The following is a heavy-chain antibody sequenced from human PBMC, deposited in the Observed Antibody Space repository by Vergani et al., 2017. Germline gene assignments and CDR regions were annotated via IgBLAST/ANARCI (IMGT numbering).Heavy chain of an antibody. J-gene: IGHJ4*02. CDR3: ARRVPLFDFWSGYYDY. Sequence: QVQLQESGPGLVKPSETLSLTCTVSGGSISSYYWSWIRQPPGKGLEWIGYIYYSGSTNYNPSLKIRVTISVDTSKNQFSLKLSSVTAADTAVYYCARRVPLFDFWSGYYDYWGQGTLVTVSS. V-gene: IGHV4-59*08. D-gene: IGHD3-3*01. CDR1: GGSISSYY. CDR2: IYYSGST.